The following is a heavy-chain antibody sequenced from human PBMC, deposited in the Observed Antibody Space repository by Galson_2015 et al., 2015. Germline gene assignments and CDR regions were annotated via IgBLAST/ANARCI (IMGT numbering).Heavy chain of an antibody. CDR2: ISYDGSNN. V-gene: IGHV3-30-3*01. J-gene: IGHJ6*03. Sequence: SLRLSCAPSGFTFSSYAMHWVRQAPGKGLVWVAVISYDGSNNYYADSVKGRFTISRDNSKNTLDLQMNSLRAEDTAVYYCARDLQLPMTNYYYYDYIDVWGKGTTVTVSS. CDR3: ARDLQLPMTNYYYYDYIDV. D-gene: IGHD1-7*01. CDR1: GFTFSSYA.